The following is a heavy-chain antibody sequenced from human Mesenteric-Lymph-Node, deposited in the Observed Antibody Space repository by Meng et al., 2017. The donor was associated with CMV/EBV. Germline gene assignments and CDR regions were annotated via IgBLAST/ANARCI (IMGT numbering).Heavy chain of an antibody. J-gene: IGHJ4*02. V-gene: IGHV3-66*02. CDR3: ARDHIYAFDN. D-gene: IGHD1-14*01. CDR1: GFPVSSTY. CDR2: IYRGDST. Sequence: GESLKISCAASGFPVSSTYMSWVRQAPGKGLEWVSAIYRGDSTYYADSVKGRFTISRDNSENTLYLQMSSLRIEDTAVYYCARDHIYAFDNWGQGTLVTVSS.